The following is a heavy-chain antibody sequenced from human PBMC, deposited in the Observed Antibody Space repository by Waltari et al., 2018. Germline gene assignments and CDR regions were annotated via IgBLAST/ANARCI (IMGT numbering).Heavy chain of an antibody. CDR3: ARGTRNDILTGYYPDDAFDI. D-gene: IGHD3-9*01. CDR2: MNPNSGNT. J-gene: IGHJ3*02. Sequence: QVQLVQSGAEVKKPGASVKVSCKASGYTFTSYDINWVRQATGQGLEWMGWMNPNSGNTGYAQKFQGRVTMTRNTSISTAYMELSSLRSEDTAVYYCARGTRNDILTGYYPDDAFDIWGQGTMVTVSS. V-gene: IGHV1-8*01. CDR1: GYTFTSYD.